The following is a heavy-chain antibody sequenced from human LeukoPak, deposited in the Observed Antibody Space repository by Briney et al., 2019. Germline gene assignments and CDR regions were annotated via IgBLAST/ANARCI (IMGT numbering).Heavy chain of an antibody. Sequence: GGSLRLSCAASGFTFDDYGMSWVRQAPGKGLEWVSGINWNGGSTGYADSVKGRFTISRDNAKNSLYLQMNSLRAEDTALYYRARDFEGYCSSTSCYYYFDYWGQGTLVTVSS. CDR2: INWNGGST. V-gene: IGHV3-20*04. CDR1: GFTFDDYG. D-gene: IGHD2-2*01. J-gene: IGHJ4*02. CDR3: ARDFEGYCSSTSCYYYFDY.